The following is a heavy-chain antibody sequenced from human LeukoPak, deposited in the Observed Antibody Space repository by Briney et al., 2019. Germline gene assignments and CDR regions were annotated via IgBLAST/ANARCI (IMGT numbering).Heavy chain of an antibody. J-gene: IGHJ4*02. CDR2: IYYSGST. D-gene: IGHD3-10*01. V-gene: IGHV4-39*07. CDR1: GGSVSSSSYY. Sequence: PSETLSLTCTVSGGSVSSSSYYWGWIRQPPGKGLEWIGSIYYSGSTYYNPSLKSRVTISVDTSKNQFSLKLSSVTAADTAVYYCARDKVRGVISPARPFDYWGQGTLVTVSS. CDR3: ARDKVRGVISPARPFDY.